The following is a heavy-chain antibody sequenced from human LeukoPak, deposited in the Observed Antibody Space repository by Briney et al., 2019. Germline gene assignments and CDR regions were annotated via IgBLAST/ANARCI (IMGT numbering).Heavy chain of an antibody. D-gene: IGHD6-19*01. CDR2: ISGDGGST. V-gene: IGHV3-43*02. Sequence: PGGSLRLSCAAPGFMFNAYAIHSVRQAPGKGLEWVSLISGDGGSTFYADSVKGRFTISRDNSKNSLYLQMNSLRSDDTALYYCARESESSGWYDYWGQGTLVTVSS. J-gene: IGHJ4*02. CDR1: GFMFNAYA. CDR3: ARESESSGWYDY.